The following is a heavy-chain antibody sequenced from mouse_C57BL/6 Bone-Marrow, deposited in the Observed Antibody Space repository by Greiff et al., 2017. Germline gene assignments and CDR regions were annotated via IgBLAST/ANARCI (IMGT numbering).Heavy chain of an antibody. CDR3: ASPLGLYAMDY. J-gene: IGHJ4*01. CDR1: GYSFTGYY. Sequence: EVQLQQSGPELVKPGASVKISCKASGYSFTGYYMNWVKQSPEKSLEWIGEINPSTGGTTYNQKFKAKATLTVDKSSSTAYMQLKSLTSEDSAFYYCASPLGLYAMDYWGQGTSVTVSS. D-gene: IGHD6-1*01. V-gene: IGHV1-42*01. CDR2: INPSTGGT.